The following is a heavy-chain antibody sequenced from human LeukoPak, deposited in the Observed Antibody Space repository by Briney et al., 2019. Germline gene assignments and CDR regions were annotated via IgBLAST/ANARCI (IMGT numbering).Heavy chain of an antibody. D-gene: IGHD2-8*01. V-gene: IGHV4-34*01. CDR1: GGSFSGYY. CDR2: INHSGST. Sequence: PSETLSLTCAVSGGSFSGYYWSWIRQPPGKGLEWIGEINHSGSTNYNPSLKSRVTISVDTSKNQFSLKLSSVTAADTAVYYCARGKKVLSYWGQGTLVTVSS. CDR3: ARGKKVLSY. J-gene: IGHJ4*02.